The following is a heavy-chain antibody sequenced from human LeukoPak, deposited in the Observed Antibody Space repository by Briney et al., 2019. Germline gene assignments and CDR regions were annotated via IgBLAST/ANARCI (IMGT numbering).Heavy chain of an antibody. CDR2: ISTGSRTI. D-gene: IGHD4-23*01. V-gene: IGHV3-48*02. Sequence: PGGSLRLSCAASGFIFGDFDMNWVRQAPGKGLEWVSSISTGSRTISYADSVKGRFTISRDSAKNSLYLQMNSLRDEDTAVYYCVRQVNDYYGGKSGLDYWGQGTPVTVSS. CDR1: GFIFGDFD. J-gene: IGHJ4*02. CDR3: VRQVNDYYGGKSGLDY.